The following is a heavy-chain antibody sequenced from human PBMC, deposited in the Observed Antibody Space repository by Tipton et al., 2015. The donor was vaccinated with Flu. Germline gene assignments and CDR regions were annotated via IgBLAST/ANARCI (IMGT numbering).Heavy chain of an antibody. J-gene: IGHJ4*02. CDR3: ARPLTGITKTLDF. CDR1: GYSFSSSA. Sequence: QLVQSGAEVKTPGASVKVSCKASGYSFSSSAMHWVRQAPGQGLEWMGWINAGNGNTRYSQKLQGRITITSDTSASTSYMELRSLRFEDTGVYYCARPLTGITKTLDFWGQGSLVTVSS. V-gene: IGHV1-3*01. D-gene: IGHD1-7*01. CDR2: INAGNGNT.